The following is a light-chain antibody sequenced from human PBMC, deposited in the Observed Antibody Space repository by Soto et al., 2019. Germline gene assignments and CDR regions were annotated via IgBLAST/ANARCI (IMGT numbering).Light chain of an antibody. CDR1: QSVSSSY. CDR3: QHET. V-gene: IGKV3-20*01. Sequence: EIVLTQSPGTLSWSPGERATLSCRASQSVSSSYLAWYQQKPGQAPRLLMYGASSRAPGIPDRFSGRGSGTDFTLTISRLEPEDFAVYYCQHETFGQGTKLEIK. CDR2: GAS. J-gene: IGKJ2*01.